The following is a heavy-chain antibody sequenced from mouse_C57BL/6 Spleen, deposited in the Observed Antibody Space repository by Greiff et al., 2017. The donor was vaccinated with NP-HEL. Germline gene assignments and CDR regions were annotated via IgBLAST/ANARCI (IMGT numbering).Heavy chain of an antibody. V-gene: IGHV1-54*01. CDR2: INPGSGGT. D-gene: IGHD1-1*01. Sequence: QVQLQQSGAELVRPGTSVKVSCKASGYAFTNYLIEWVKQRPGQGLEWIGVINPGSGGTNSHAKFKGKATLTADQSSSPAYMQLSSLTSEYSAVYFCGRKEYGSSYGAMDYWGQGTSVTVSS. CDR1: GYAFTNYL. CDR3: GRKEYGSSYGAMDY. J-gene: IGHJ4*01.